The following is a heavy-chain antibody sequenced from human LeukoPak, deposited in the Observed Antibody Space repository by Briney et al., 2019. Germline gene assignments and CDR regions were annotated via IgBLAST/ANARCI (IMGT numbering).Heavy chain of an antibody. D-gene: IGHD3-22*01. CDR2: ISGSGGST. J-gene: IGHJ4*02. CDR3: AKHSSGYYYVSY. V-gene: IGHV3-23*01. CDR1: GFTFSSYG. Sequence: GGTLRLSCAASGFTFSSYGMSWVRQAPGKGLEWVSAISGSGGSTYCADSVKGRFTISRDNSKNTLYLQMNSLRAEDTAVYYCAKHSSGYYYVSYWGQGTLVTVSS.